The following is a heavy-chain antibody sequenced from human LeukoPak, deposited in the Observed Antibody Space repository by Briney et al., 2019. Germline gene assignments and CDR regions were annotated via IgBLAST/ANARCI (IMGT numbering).Heavy chain of an antibody. V-gene: IGHV1-8*03. J-gene: IGHJ5*02. CDR3: ARGAVPAATYNWFDP. D-gene: IGHD2-2*01. CDR1: GYTFTSYD. Sequence: ASVKVSCKASGYTFTSYDINWVRQATGQGLEWMGWMNPNSGNTGYAQKFQGRVTITRNTSISTAYMELSSLRSEDMAVYYCARGAVPAATYNWFDPWGQGTLVTVSS. CDR2: MNPNSGNT.